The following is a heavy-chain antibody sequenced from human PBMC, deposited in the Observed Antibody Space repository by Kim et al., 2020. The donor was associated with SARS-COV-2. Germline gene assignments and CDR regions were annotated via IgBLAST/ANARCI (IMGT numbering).Heavy chain of an antibody. CDR1: GGSFSGYY. V-gene: IGHV4-34*01. Sequence: SETLSLTCAVYGGSFSGYYWSWIRQPPGKGLEWIGEINHSGSTNYNPSLKSRVTISVDTSKNQFSLKLSSVTAADTAVYYCARGRSRDYWGQGTLVTVSS. J-gene: IGHJ4*02. CDR2: INHSGST. CDR3: ARGRSRDY.